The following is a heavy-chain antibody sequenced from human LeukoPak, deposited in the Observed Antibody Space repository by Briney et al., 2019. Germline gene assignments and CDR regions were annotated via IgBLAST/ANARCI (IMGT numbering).Heavy chain of an antibody. J-gene: IGHJ4*02. Sequence: PGGSLRLSCAASGFTFSSSAMSWVRQAPGKGLEWFSAISNNGGYTYYADSVQGRFTISRDNSKSTLCLQMDSLRAEDTAVYYCAKSDIHPFDYWGQGTLVTVSS. CDR3: AKSDIHPFDY. CDR1: GFTFSSSA. CDR2: ISNNGGYT. V-gene: IGHV3-23*01.